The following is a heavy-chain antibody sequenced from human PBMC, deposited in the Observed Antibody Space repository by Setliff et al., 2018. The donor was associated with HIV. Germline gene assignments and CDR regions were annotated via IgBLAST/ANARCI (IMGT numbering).Heavy chain of an antibody. Sequence: ASVKVSCKASGYTFTDFGLSWVRQAPGQGLEWMGWISNNNDNTDYAQDLQGRVTLTTDTSTATAYLELRSLRSDDTAVYFCARDGEYQVLHYYYSGMDVWGQGTTVTVSS. D-gene: IGHD2-2*01. CDR3: ARDGEYQVLHYYYSGMDV. J-gene: IGHJ6*02. V-gene: IGHV1-18*04. CDR2: ISNNNDNT. CDR1: GYTFTDFG.